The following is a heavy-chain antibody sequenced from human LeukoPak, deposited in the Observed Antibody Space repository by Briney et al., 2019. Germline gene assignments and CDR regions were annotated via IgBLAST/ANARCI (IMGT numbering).Heavy chain of an antibody. CDR2: IKQDGSEK. V-gene: IGHV3-7*01. D-gene: IGHD3-10*01. Sequence: GGSLRLSCAASGFTFSNYWMSWVRQAPGKGLEWVANIKQDGSEKYYVNSVKGRFTISRGNAKNSLFLQMSSLRAEDTAVYYCVRDIDPDPGNFWGQGTLVTVSS. J-gene: IGHJ4*02. CDR1: GFTFSNYW. CDR3: VRDIDPDPGNF.